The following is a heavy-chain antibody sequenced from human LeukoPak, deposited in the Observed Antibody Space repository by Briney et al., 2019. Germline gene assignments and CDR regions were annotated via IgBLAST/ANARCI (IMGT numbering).Heavy chain of an antibody. CDR3: ARTQYTGYDRDAFDI. CDR1: GGSISSYY. J-gene: IGHJ3*02. CDR2: IYYSGGT. Sequence: SETLSLTCTASGGSISSYYWSWIRQPPGKGLEWIGNIYYSGGTNYNPSLKSRVTISVDTSKNQFSLKLSSVTAAGTAVYYCARTQYTGYDRDAFDIWGQGTMVTVSS. V-gene: IGHV4-59*12. D-gene: IGHD5-12*01.